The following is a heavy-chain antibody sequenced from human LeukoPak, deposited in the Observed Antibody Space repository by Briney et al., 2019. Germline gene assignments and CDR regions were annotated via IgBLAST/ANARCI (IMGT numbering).Heavy chain of an antibody. Sequence: SETLSLTCTVSGGSISSYYWSWIRQTPGKGLEWIGHIHYTWNAKYNPSLKSRVTISLDRSNNQFSLRLSSVTAADTAVYYCARVASKGGMDVWGQGTTVTVS. J-gene: IGHJ6*02. V-gene: IGHV4-59*01. D-gene: IGHD5/OR15-5a*01. CDR2: IHYTWNA. CDR1: GGSISSYY. CDR3: ARVASKGGMDV.